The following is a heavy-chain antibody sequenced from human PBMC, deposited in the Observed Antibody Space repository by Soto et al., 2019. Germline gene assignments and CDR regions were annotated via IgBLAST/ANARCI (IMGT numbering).Heavy chain of an antibody. V-gene: IGHV4-59*01. D-gene: IGHD3-3*01. CDR2: IYYSGST. J-gene: IGHJ6*02. CDR1: GGSISSYY. Sequence: QVQLQESGPGLVKPSETLSLTCTVSGGSISSYYWSWIRQPPGKGLEWIGYIYYSGSTNYNPSLKSRVTISVDTSKNQFSLKLSSVNAADTAVYYCARGGMDYDFWSGYHPYGMDVWGQGTTVTVSS. CDR3: ARGGMDYDFWSGYHPYGMDV.